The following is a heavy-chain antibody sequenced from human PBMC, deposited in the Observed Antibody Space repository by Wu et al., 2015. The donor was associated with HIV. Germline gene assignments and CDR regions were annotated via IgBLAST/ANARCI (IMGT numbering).Heavy chain of an antibody. V-gene: IGHV1-69*01. CDR3: ATGEXESAALEY. CDR1: GDSFSTST. D-gene: IGHD2-2*01. J-gene: IGHJ4*02. Sequence: QVQLVQSGAEVKEPGASVRVSCKASGDSFSTSTFTWVRQTPGQGLQWMGGIIPIFGKPHYSRRFQGKVTITADESTNTVYMELRSLKSEDTAIYYCATGEXESAALEYWGQGTLVTVSS. CDR2: IIPIFGKP.